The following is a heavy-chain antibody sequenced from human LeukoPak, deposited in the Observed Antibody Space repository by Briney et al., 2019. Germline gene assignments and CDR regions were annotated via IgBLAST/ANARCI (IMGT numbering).Heavy chain of an antibody. CDR3: ARDDGRRDAFDI. CDR2: ISGSGGST. J-gene: IGHJ3*02. V-gene: IGHV3-23*01. D-gene: IGHD5-24*01. CDR1: GFTFSSYA. Sequence: PGGSLRLSCAASGFTFSSYAMSWVRQAPGKGLEWVSAISGSGGSTYYADSVKGRFTISRDNSKNTLYLQMNSLRAEDTAVYYCARDDGRRDAFDIWGQGTMVTVSS.